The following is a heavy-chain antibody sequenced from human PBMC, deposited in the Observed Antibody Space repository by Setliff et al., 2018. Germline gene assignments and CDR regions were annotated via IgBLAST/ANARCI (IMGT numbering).Heavy chain of an antibody. CDR3: ARVAVAVDY. J-gene: IGHJ4*02. CDR2: IYHSGST. D-gene: IGHD6-13*01. V-gene: IGHV4-38-2*02. CDR1: GYSISSGYY. Sequence: SETLSLTCTVSGYSISSGYYWGWIRQPPGKGLEWIGSIYHSGSTYYNPSLKSRVTISVDTSKNQFSLKLSSVTAADTAVYYCARVAVAVDYWGQGTLVTVS.